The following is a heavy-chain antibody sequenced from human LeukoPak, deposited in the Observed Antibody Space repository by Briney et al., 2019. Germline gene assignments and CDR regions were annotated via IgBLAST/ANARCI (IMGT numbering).Heavy chain of an antibody. CDR1: GYTFTSYY. Sequence: ASVKVSCKASGYTFTSYYMHWVRQAPGQGLEWMGIINPSGGSTSYAQKFQGRVTITRDTSASTAYMELSSLRSEDTAVYYCARSYYDFWSGDTYYFDYWGQGTLVTVSS. D-gene: IGHD3-3*01. CDR3: ARSYYDFWSGDTYYFDY. J-gene: IGHJ4*02. CDR2: INPSGGST. V-gene: IGHV1-46*01.